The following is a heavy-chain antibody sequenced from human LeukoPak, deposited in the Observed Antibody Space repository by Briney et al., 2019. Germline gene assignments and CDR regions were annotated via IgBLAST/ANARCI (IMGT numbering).Heavy chain of an antibody. Sequence: SETLSLTCTVSAGPIDSYFWSWLRQSPGGELEWIGYIFSDGSTKYSPSFTSRLTMSIDTSKNQFSLKLTSMTAADTAIYYCARGPRSIDGFSFDFWGQGVLVTVSS. D-gene: IGHD5-24*01. CDR3: ARGPRSIDGFSFDF. CDR2: IFSDGST. J-gene: IGHJ4*02. CDR1: AGPIDSYF. V-gene: IGHV4-59*01.